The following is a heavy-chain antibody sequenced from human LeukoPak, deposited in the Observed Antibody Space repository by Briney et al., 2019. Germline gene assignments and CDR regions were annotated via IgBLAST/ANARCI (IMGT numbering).Heavy chain of an antibody. J-gene: IGHJ4*02. CDR2: ISGSGVTT. V-gene: IGHV3-23*01. D-gene: IGHD5-12*01. CDR3: AKSYNGYESKPDY. Sequence: GGSLRLSCVASGFTFSSYAMSWVRQAPGKGLEWVSAISGSGVTTHYAGSVKGRFSISRDNSKNTLYLQMNSLRAEDTALYYCAKSYNGYESKPDYWGQGTLVTVSS. CDR1: GFTFSSYA.